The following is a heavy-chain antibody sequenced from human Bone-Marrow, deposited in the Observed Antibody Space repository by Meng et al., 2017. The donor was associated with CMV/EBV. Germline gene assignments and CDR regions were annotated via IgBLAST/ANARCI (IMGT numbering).Heavy chain of an antibody. CDR1: GFTFGSFA. CDR2: IRSKIYGGTT. J-gene: IGHJ4*02. D-gene: IGHD7-27*01. CDR3: TRDPGAYFDY. V-gene: IGHV3-49*04. Sequence: GESLKIPCTASGFTFGSFAMSWVRQAPGKGLEWVGFIRSKIYGGTTEYAASVKGRFTISRDDSKSIAYLQMNSLKSEDTAVYYCTRDPGAYFDYWGQGTLVTVSS.